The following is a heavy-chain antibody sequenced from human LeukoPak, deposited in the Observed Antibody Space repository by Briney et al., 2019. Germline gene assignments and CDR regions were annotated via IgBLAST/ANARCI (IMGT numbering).Heavy chain of an antibody. V-gene: IGHV3-30-3*01. D-gene: IGHD3-3*01. CDR1: GFTFSSYA. Sequence: PGRSLRLSCAASGFTFSSYAMHWVRQAPGKGLEWVAVISYDGSNKYYADSVKGRFTISRDNSKNTLYLQMNSLRAEDTAVYYCARDGQTGDFWRGYRDSNWFDPWGQGTLVTASS. CDR2: ISYDGSNK. J-gene: IGHJ5*02. CDR3: ARDGQTGDFWRGYRDSNWFDP.